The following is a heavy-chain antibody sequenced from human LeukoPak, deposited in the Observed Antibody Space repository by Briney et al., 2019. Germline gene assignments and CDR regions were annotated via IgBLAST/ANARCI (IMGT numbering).Heavy chain of an antibody. D-gene: IGHD6-13*01. V-gene: IGHV3-7*01. Sequence: PGGSLRLSCAASGFTFSNYWMSWVRQAPGKGLEWVANIKDDGSEKYYVASVKGRSTTSRDNARNSLYLQMNSLRAEDTAVYYCASGRQLGYWGQGTLVTVSS. CDR1: GFTFSNYW. CDR2: IKDDGSEK. J-gene: IGHJ4*02. CDR3: ASGRQLGY.